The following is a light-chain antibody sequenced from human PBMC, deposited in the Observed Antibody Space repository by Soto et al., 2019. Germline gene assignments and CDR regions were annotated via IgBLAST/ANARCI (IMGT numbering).Light chain of an antibody. J-gene: IGKJ1*01. CDR2: KAS. CDR3: QHYNSYSEA. Sequence: DIRMTXXXSXXSXSXGYRVTITCLASQTISSWLAWYQQKPGKAPKLLIYKASTLKSGVPSRFSGSGSGTEFTLTISSLQPDDFATYYCQHYNSYSEAFGQGTKVDIK. V-gene: IGKV1-5*03. CDR1: QTISSW.